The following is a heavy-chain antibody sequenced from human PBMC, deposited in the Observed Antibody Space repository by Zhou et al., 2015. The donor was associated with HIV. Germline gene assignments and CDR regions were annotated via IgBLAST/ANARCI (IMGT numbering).Heavy chain of an antibody. CDR3: AKDQGPRGYYDSSGYYPT. V-gene: IGHV3-23*01. D-gene: IGHD3-22*01. J-gene: IGHJ4*02. Sequence: EVQLVGVWGEAWYSLGGSLRLSCAASGFTFSSYAMSWVRQAPGKGLEWVSAISGSGGSTYYADSVKGRFTISRDNSKNTLYLQMNSLRAEDTAVYYCAKDQGPRGYYDSSGYYPTWGQGTLVTVSS. CDR1: GFTFSSYA. CDR2: ISGSGGST.